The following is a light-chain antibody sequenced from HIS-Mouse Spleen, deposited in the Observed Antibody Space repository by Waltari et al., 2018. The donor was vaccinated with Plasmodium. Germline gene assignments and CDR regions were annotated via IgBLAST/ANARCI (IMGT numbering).Light chain of an antibody. V-gene: IGKV1-39*01. J-gene: IGKJ1*01. CDR1: QSISSY. CDR2: AAS. CDR3: QQSYSTWT. Sequence: DIQMTQSPSSLSASVGDRVTITCRASQSISSYLNWYQQKPVKAPKLLIYAASSLQSGVPSRFSGSGSGTDFTLSISSLQPEEFATYYCQQSYSTWTFGQGTKVEIK.